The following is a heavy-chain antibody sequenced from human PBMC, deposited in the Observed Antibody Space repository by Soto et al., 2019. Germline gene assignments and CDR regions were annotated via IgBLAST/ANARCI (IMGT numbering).Heavy chain of an antibody. Sequence: SETLSLTCTVSGGSISSYYWSWIRQPPGNGLEWIGYIYYSGSTNYNPSLKSRVTLSVDTSKNQFSLKLSSVTAADTAVYYCARVSGIYYYGMDVWGQGTTVTVSS. D-gene: IGHD3-10*01. CDR1: GGSISSYY. V-gene: IGHV4-59*01. CDR3: ARVSGIYYYGMDV. CDR2: IYYSGST. J-gene: IGHJ6*02.